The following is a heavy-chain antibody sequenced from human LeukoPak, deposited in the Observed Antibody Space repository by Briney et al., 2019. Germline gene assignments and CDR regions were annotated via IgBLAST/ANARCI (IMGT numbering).Heavy chain of an antibody. V-gene: IGHV3-66*01. CDR1: GFTVSSNY. Sequence: GGSLRLSCAASGFTVSSNYMSWVRQAPGKGLEWVSVIYSGGSTYYADSVKGRFTISRDNSKNTLYLQMNSLRAEDTAVYYCAKVIKWFGELLPAYFDYWGQGTLVTVSS. D-gene: IGHD3-10*01. J-gene: IGHJ4*02. CDR2: IYSGGST. CDR3: AKVIKWFGELLPAYFDY.